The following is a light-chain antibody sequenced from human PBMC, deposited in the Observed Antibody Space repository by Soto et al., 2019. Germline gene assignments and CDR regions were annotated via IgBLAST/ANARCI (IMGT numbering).Light chain of an antibody. CDR1: QSVTSTY. V-gene: IGKV3-20*01. Sequence: EIVLTQSPGTLSLSPGERATLSCRASQSVTSTYLTWYQQKPGQAPRLLIHGTSNRATGIPDRFSGSGSGTDFTLTISSLEPEDFAVYYCQQYGSSPGYSFGQGTKLEIK. J-gene: IGKJ2*03. CDR3: QQYGSSPGYS. CDR2: GTS.